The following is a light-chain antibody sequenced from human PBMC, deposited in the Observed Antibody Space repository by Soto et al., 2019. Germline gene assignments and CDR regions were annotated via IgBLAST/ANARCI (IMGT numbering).Light chain of an antibody. CDR1: QSISDT. CDR2: GAS. CDR3: QQYNNWPWT. J-gene: IGKJ1*01. V-gene: IGKV3-15*01. Sequence: EIVMTPSPATLSVSPVGRATLSCRASQSISDTLAWYQQKPGQAPRLLIYGASTRAPGFPARFSGSGSGTDFTLTISSRQSEDFAVYYCQQYNNWPWTFGQGTKVDIK.